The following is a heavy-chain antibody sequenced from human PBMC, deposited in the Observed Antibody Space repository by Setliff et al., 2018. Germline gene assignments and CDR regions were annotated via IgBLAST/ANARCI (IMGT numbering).Heavy chain of an antibody. J-gene: IGHJ4*02. CDR1: GFTFSSYA. D-gene: IGHD3-9*01. Sequence: GGSLRLSCAASGFTFSSYALHWVRQAPGKGLEWVTLISYEGIDKYYADSVKGRFTVSRDNSKNTLYLQMNSLRAEDTAFHYCARGRHHDTLSGYIDFLGQGTLVTVSS. CDR3: ARGRHHDTLSGYIDF. V-gene: IGHV3-30*04. CDR2: ISYEGIDK.